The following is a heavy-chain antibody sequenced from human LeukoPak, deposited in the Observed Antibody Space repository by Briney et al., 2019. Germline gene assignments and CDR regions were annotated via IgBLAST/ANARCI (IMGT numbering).Heavy chain of an antibody. CDR1: GFTFSTYS. V-gene: IGHV3-48*02. CDR3: AREGYYGAFDI. CDR2: IGANSAI. Sequence: PGGSLRLSCAASGFTFSTYSMNWVRQAPGKGLEWVSYIGANSAIFHADSVKARFTISRDNAKNSLSLQMNSLRDDDTALYYCAREGYYGAFDIWGQGTMVTVSS. J-gene: IGHJ3*02. D-gene: IGHD3-10*01.